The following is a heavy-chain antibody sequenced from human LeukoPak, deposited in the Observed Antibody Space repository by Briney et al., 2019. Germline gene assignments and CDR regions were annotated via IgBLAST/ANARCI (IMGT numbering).Heavy chain of an antibody. CDR3: AREDSSLSLNY. CDR1: GFTFSSYG. D-gene: IGHD6-6*01. J-gene: IGHJ4*02. Sequence: PGGSLRLSCAASGFTFSSYGMHWVRQAPDKGLEWVAVIWYDGSNKYYADSAKGRFTIFRDNSKNTLYLQMNSLRAEDTAVYYCAREDSSLSLNYWGQGTLVTVSS. V-gene: IGHV3-33*01. CDR2: IWYDGSNK.